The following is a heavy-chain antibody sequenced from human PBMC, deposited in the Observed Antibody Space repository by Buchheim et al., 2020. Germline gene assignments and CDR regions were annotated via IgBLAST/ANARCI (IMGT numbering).Heavy chain of an antibody. CDR1: GFAFSGSA. J-gene: IGHJ4*02. V-gene: IGHV3-73*01. CDR3: TGGPAAGNDY. D-gene: IGHD6-13*01. CDR2: IRNKANNYAT. Sequence: EVQLVESGGGLVQPGGSLKLSCAASGFAFSGSAIHWVRQASGKGLEWLGRIRNKANNYATRYTESVKGRFTISRDDSKNQAYLEMNSLKTEDTALYYCTGGPAAGNDYWGQGTL.